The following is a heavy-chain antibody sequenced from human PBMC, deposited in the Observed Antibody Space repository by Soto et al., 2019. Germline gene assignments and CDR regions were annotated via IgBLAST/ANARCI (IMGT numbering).Heavy chain of an antibody. CDR2: IYTSGST. CDR1: GGSISSYY. D-gene: IGHD3-10*01. CDR3: ASWGMVRGSFDP. Sequence: ASETLSLTCTVSGGSISSYYWSWIRQPAGKGLEWIGRIYTSGSTNYNPSLKSRVTMSVDTSKNQFSLKLSSVTAADTAVYYCASWGMVRGSFDPWGQGTLVTVSS. V-gene: IGHV4-4*07. J-gene: IGHJ5*02.